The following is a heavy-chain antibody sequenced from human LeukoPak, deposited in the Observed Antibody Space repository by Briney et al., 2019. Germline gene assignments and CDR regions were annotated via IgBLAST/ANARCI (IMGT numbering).Heavy chain of an antibody. CDR1: GFTFGDYA. CDR3: AKSSWSVTPGYFDY. V-gene: IGHV3-9*01. CDR2: ISWNSGSI. D-gene: IGHD4-17*01. J-gene: IGHJ4*02. Sequence: GGSLRLSCAASGFTFGDYAMHWVRQAPGKGLEWVSGISWNSGSIGYADSVKGRFTISRDNAKNSLYLQMNSLRAEDTALYYCAKSSWSVTPGYFDYWGQGTLVTVSS.